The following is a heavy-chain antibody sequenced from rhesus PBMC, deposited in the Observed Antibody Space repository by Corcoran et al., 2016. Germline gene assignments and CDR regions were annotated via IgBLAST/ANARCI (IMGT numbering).Heavy chain of an antibody. CDR3: ARDQIAGTTSFDY. CDR1: GGPVSSSNW. D-gene: IGHD1-20*01. CDR2: INGSSGST. V-gene: IGHV4-65*01. Sequence: VPLQESGPGLVKPSEILSLTCAVSGGPVSSSNWWSSTRQPPGKGLEWIGYINGSSGSTYYNPSLKSQVTISTDTSKNQFSLKLSSVTAADTAVYYCARDQIAGTTSFDYWGQGVLVTVSS. J-gene: IGHJ4*01.